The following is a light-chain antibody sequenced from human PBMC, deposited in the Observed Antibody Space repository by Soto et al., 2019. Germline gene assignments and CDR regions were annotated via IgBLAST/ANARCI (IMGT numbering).Light chain of an antibody. V-gene: IGKV1-5*01. Sequence: DIQMTQSPSTLSGSVGDRVTITCRASQTISSWLAWYQQKPGKAPKLLIYAASTLQTGVPSRFSGGGSGTDFTLTLSSLQPEDFAVYYCQQYGSSGTFGQGTKVDIK. CDR1: QTISSW. CDR3: QQYGSSGT. CDR2: AAS. J-gene: IGKJ1*01.